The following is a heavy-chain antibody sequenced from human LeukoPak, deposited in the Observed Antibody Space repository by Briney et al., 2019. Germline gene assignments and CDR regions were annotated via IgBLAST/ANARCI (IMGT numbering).Heavy chain of an antibody. D-gene: IGHD4-17*01. J-gene: IGHJ4*02. CDR1: GFTFSSYN. CDR3: AGDYGDHGEYFDC. V-gene: IGHV3-48*02. Sequence: PGGSLRLSCAASGFTFSSYNMNWVRQAPGKGLEWVSYISRSSSSIYYADSVKGRFTISRDNAKNSVYLQMNSLSDEDTAVYRCAGDYGDHGEYFDCWGQGTLVTVSS. CDR2: ISRSSSSI.